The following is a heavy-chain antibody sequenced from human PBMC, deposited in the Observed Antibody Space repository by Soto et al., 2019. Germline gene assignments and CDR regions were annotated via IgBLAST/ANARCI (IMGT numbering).Heavy chain of an antibody. CDR3: ARGSSIAGLYYGMDV. J-gene: IGHJ6*02. D-gene: IGHD6-6*01. CDR2: NYYSGIT. Sequence: QVQLQESGPGLVKPSQTLSLTCTVSGGSISSGGYYWTWIRQHPGKGLEGIGYNYYSGITYYNPSLKSRVTLSLDTSKNPFSLKLSSVTAADTAVYYCARGSSIAGLYYGMDVWGQGTTVTVSS. V-gene: IGHV4-31*03. CDR1: GGSISSGGYY.